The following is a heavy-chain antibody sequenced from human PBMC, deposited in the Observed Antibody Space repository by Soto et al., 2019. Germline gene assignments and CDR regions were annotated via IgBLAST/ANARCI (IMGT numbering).Heavy chain of an antibody. V-gene: IGHV5-51*01. CDR3: ARHIAVAGMSGWFDH. CDR1: GYSFTSYW. D-gene: IGHD6-19*01. J-gene: IGHJ5*02. CDR2: IYPGDSDT. Sequence: GESLKISCKGSGYSFTSYWIGWVRQMPGKGLEWMGIIYPGDSDTRYSPSFQGQVTISADKSISTAYLQWSSLKASDTAMYYCARHIAVAGMSGWFDHWGQGTLVTVSS.